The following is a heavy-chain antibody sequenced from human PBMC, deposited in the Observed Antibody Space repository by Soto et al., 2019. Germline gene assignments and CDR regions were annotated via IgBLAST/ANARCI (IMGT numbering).Heavy chain of an antibody. CDR3: ARHRTGYSSSWLDY. D-gene: IGHD6-13*01. J-gene: IGHJ4*02. V-gene: IGHV4-39*01. Sequence: QLQLLESGPGLVKPSETLSLTCTVSGGSISSGTYSWGWIRQPPGKGLEWIGNSYFTGNTHYNPSLKSLVTMSVDTSKNQFSLSLSSVTAADTAVYYCARHRTGYSSSWLDYWGQGTLVTVSS. CDR2: SYFTGNT. CDR1: GGSISSGTYS.